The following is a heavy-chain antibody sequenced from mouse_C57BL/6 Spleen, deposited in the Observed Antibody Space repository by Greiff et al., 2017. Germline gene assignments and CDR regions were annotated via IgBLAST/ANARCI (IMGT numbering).Heavy chain of an antibody. CDR3: ARVSYYYGSSYYYFDY. CDR2: ISYDGSN. Sequence: VQLQQSGPGLVKPSQSLSLTCSVTGYSITSGYYWNWIRQFPGNKLEWMGYISYDGSNNYNPSLKNRISITRDTSKNQFFLKLNSVTTEDTATYYCARVSYYYGSSYYYFDYWGQGTTLTVSS. J-gene: IGHJ2*01. D-gene: IGHD1-1*01. CDR1: GYSITSGYY. V-gene: IGHV3-6*01.